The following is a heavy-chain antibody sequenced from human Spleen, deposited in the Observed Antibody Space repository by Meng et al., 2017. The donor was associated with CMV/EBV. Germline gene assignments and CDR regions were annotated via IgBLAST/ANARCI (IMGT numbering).Heavy chain of an antibody. V-gene: IGHV3-43*01. CDR3: AKQIAFMVRGVNNYYYWYGMDV. CDR2: ISWDGGST. CDR1: YT. D-gene: IGHD3-10*01. Sequence: YTMQWVRQAPGKGLEWVSAISWDGGSTYYANSVKGRFTISRDNSKKSLFLQMNSLRTEDTALYYCAKQIAFMVRGVNNYYYWYGMDVWGQGTTVTVSS. J-gene: IGHJ6*02.